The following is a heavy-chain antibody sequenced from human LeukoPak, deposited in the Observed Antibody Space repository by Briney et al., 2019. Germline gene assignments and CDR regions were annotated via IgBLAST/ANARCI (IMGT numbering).Heavy chain of an antibody. D-gene: IGHD4-11*01. J-gene: IGHJ3*02. Sequence: ASVKVSCKASGGTFSSYAISWVRQAPGQGLEWMGGIIPIFGTANYAQKFQGRVTITADKSTSTAYMELSSLRSEDTAVYYCASDRLTIITTPLGGGAFDIWGQGTMVTVSS. CDR1: GGTFSSYA. V-gene: IGHV1-69*06. CDR2: IIPIFGTA. CDR3: ASDRLTIITTPLGGGAFDI.